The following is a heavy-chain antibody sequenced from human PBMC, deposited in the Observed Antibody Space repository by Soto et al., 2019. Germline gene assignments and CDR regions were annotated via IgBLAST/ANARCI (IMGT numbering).Heavy chain of an antibody. CDR2: ISWNSGSI. CDR3: AKDPSHRYYDAFDI. CDR1: GFTFDDYA. Sequence: EVQLVESGGGLVQPGRSLRLSCAASGFTFDDYAMHWVRQAPGKGLEWVSGISWNSGSIGYADSVKGRFTISRDNAKNSLYLQMNSLRAEDTALYYCAKDPSHRYYDAFDIWGQGTMVTVSS. V-gene: IGHV3-9*01. D-gene: IGHD1-26*01. J-gene: IGHJ3*02.